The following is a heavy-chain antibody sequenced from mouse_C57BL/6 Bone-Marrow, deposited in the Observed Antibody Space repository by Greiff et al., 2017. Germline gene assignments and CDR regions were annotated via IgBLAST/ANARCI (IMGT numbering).Heavy chain of an antibody. CDR3: ERRGGGFYYFDY. Sequence: VQLQQPGAELVKPGASVKLSCKASGYTFTSYWMQWVKQRPGQGLEWIGEIDPSDSYTNYNQKFQGKAPLTVDTSSRTAYMQLSSLTSEDSAVYYCERRGGGFYYFDYWGQGTTLTVSS. CDR2: IDPSDSYT. J-gene: IGHJ2*01. V-gene: IGHV1-50*01. CDR1: GYTFTSYW.